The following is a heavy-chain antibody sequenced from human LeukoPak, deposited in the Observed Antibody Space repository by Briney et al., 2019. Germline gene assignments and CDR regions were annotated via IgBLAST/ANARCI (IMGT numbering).Heavy chain of an antibody. CDR3: ARDGSGVMGATHDFDY. J-gene: IGHJ4*02. D-gene: IGHD1-26*01. CDR2: INPNSGGT. V-gene: IGHV1-2*02. CDR1: GYTFTGYY. Sequence: GASVKVSCKASGYTFTGYYMHWVRQAPGQGLEWMGWINPNSGGTNYAQKFQGRVTMTRDTSISTAYMELSGLRSDDTAVYHCARDGSGVMGATHDFDYWGQGTLVTVSS.